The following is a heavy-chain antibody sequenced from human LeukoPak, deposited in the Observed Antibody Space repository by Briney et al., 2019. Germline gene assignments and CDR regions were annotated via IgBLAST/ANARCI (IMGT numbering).Heavy chain of an antibody. V-gene: IGHV4-59*01. Sequence: SETLSLTCSVSGGSLSTYYWSWIRQPPGKGLEWIGYIYFSGSTNYNPSLKSRVTISVDTSKNQFSLNVNSVTAADTAVYYCARIGYSFRDDFWGQGTLVTVSS. J-gene: IGHJ4*02. CDR2: IYFSGST. D-gene: IGHD5-18*01. CDR3: ARIGYSFRDDF. CDR1: GGSLSTYY.